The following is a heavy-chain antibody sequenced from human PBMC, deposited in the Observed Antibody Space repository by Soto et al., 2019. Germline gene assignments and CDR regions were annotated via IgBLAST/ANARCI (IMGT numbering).Heavy chain of an antibody. CDR3: ARSYYDSSASYASYGMDV. Sequence: PGGSLRLSCAASGFTFSNYWMHWVRQAPGKGPVWVSRISSDGTSTTYADSVKGRFTISRDNAKNSLYLQMNSLRAEDTAVYYCARSYYDSSASYASYGMDVWGQGTTVTVSS. CDR2: ISSDGTST. J-gene: IGHJ6*02. D-gene: IGHD3-22*01. V-gene: IGHV3-74*01. CDR1: GFTFSNYW.